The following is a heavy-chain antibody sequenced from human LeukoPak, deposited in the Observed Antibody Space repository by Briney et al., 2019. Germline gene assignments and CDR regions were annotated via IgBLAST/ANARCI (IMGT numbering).Heavy chain of an antibody. J-gene: IGHJ4*01. Sequence: GGSLRLSCAVSGFTFTDYWMNWVSQAPGKELEWVASIRQDGSEKTYVDSVEGRFTISRDNTKNSLSLQLNSLRVEDTAVYYCARDGTAAGLYFDLWGQGTLVTVSS. D-gene: IGHD6-13*01. V-gene: IGHV3-7*01. CDR3: ARDGTAAGLYFDL. CDR1: GFTFTDYW. CDR2: IRQDGSEK.